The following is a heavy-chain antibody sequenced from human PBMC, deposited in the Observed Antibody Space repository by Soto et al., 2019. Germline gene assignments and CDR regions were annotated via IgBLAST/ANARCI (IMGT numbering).Heavy chain of an antibody. D-gene: IGHD6-13*01. Sequence: PGVSLRLSCAASGFTFSSYAMHWVRQAPGKGLEWVAVISYDGSNKYYADSVKGRFTISRDNSKNTLYLQMNSLRAEDTAVYYCARAAAVYYFDYWGHGTLVTVSS. V-gene: IGHV3-30-3*01. J-gene: IGHJ4*01. CDR2: ISYDGSNK. CDR3: ARAAAVYYFDY. CDR1: GFTFSSYA.